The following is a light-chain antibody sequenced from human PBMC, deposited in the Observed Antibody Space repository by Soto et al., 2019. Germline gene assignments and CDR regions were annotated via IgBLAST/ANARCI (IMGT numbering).Light chain of an antibody. J-gene: IGKJ1*01. V-gene: IGKV3-15*01. CDR1: QRVSSN. Sequence: EILLTQSPSTLSVSAGERATLSCRASQRVSSNLAWYQQKPGQAPRLLIYGASTRATGIPARFSGSGSGTEFTRTISSLQSADFAVYYCQQYNNWPPWTFGEGTKVDI. CDR2: GAS. CDR3: QQYNNWPPWT.